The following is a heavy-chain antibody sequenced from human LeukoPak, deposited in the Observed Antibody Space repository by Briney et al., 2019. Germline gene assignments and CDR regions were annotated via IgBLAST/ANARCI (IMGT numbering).Heavy chain of an antibody. CDR2: IYYSGST. CDR1: GGSISSYC. D-gene: IGHD3-10*01. V-gene: IGHV4-59*01. CDR3: ARGTRYRGYYFDY. Sequence: SETLSLTCTVSGGSISSYCWSWIRQPPGKGLEWIGYIYYSGSTNYNPSLKSRVTISVDTSKNQFSLKLSSVTAADTAVYYCARGTRYRGYYFDYWGQGTLVTVSS. J-gene: IGHJ4*02.